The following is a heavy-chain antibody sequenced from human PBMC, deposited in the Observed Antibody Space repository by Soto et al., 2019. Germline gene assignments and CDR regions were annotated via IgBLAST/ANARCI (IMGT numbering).Heavy chain of an antibody. CDR2: ISWNSGSI. D-gene: IGHD6-13*01. CDR3: AKGSQYSSSWFPPRY. V-gene: IGHV3-9*01. CDR1: GFTFDDYA. Sequence: EVQLVESGGGLVQPGRSLRLSCAASGFTFDDYAMHWVRPAPGKGLEWVSGISWNSGSIGYADSVKGRFTISRDNAKNSLYLQMNSLRAEDTALYYCAKGSQYSSSWFPPRYWGQGTLVTVSS. J-gene: IGHJ4*02.